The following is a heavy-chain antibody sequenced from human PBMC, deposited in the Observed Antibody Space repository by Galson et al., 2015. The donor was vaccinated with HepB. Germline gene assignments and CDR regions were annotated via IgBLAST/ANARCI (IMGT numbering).Heavy chain of an antibody. V-gene: IGHV1-69*10. CDR3: ARDNRSAGGVEGYGFALYYYYYMDV. Sequence: SVKVSCKASGGTFSSYAISWVRQAPGQGLEWMGGIIPILGIANYAQKFQGRVTITADKSTSTAYMELSSLRSEDTAVYYCARDNRSAGGVEGYGFALYYYYYMDVWGKGTTVTVSS. CDR2: IIPILGIA. J-gene: IGHJ6*03. D-gene: IGHD5-12*01. CDR1: GGTFSSYA.